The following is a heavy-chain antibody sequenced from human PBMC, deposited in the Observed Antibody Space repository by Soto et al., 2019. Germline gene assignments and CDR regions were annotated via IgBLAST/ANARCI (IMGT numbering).Heavy chain of an antibody. CDR3: AGTPIYGVYSQYSFDS. D-gene: IGHD3-3*01. J-gene: IGHJ4*02. V-gene: IGHV4-59*01. CDR2: IYYSGST. Sequence: SETLSLTCTVSGGSISSYYWSWIRQPPGKGLEWIGYIYYSGSTNYNPSLKSRVTISVDTSKNQFSLKLSSVTAADTAVYYCAGTPIYGVYSQYSFDSGGRGPRLTFP. CDR1: GGSISSYY.